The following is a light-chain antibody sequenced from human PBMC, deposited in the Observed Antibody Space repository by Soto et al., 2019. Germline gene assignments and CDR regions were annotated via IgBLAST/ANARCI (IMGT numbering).Light chain of an antibody. CDR3: QHNGRS. CDR1: ERVGSSL. Sequence: DIVLTQSPGTLSFSPGERATLSCRTSERVGSSLLAWYQQKPGQAPRLLIYAASSRATGISDRFSGSGSGTDFTLIINRLDPEDSAVYYCQHNGRSFGQGTRLEIK. J-gene: IGKJ5*01. V-gene: IGKV3-20*01. CDR2: AAS.